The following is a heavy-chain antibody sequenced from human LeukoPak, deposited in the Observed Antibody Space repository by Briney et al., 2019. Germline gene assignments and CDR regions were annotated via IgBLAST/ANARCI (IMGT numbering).Heavy chain of an antibody. CDR1: GGSFSGYY. CDR3: ARGPPPYYYDSSGYYKRTNAYYFDY. CDR2: INHSGST. Sequence: SETLPLTCAVYGGSFSGYYWSWIRQPPGKGLEWIGEINHSGSTNYNPSLKSRVTISVDTSKNQFSLKLSSVTAADTAVYYCARGPPPYYYDSSGYYKRTNAYYFDYWGQGTLVTVSS. D-gene: IGHD3-22*01. J-gene: IGHJ4*02. V-gene: IGHV4-34*01.